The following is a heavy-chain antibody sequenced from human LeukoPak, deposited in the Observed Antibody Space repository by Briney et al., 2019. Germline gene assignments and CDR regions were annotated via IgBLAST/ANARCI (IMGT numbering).Heavy chain of an antibody. CDR3: ARVATIRYYYGMDV. Sequence: GGSLRLSCAASGFTFSSYWMSWVRQAPGKGLEWVANIKQDGSERYYVDSVKGRFTISRDNAKNSLYLQMNSLRAEDTAVYYCARVATIRYYYGMDVWGQGTTVTVSS. CDR2: IKQDGSER. CDR1: GFTFSSYW. D-gene: IGHD5-12*01. V-gene: IGHV3-7*05. J-gene: IGHJ6*02.